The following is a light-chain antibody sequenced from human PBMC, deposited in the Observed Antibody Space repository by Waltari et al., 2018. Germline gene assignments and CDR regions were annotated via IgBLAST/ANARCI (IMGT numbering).Light chain of an antibody. CDR2: DVS. CDR3: CSYTSSSTYVL. V-gene: IGLV2-14*03. CDR1: SSDVGTYNY. J-gene: IGLJ2*01. Sequence: QSALTQPASVSGSPGQSITISCTGPSSDVGTYNYVSWYQQHPGKAPKLMIYDVSNRPSGVSNRFSGSKSGNTASLTISGLQAEDEADYYCCSYTSSSTYVLFGGGTKLTVL.